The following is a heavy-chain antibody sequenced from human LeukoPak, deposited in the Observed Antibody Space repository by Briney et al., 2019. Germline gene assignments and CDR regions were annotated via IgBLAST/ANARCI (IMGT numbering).Heavy chain of an antibody. J-gene: IGHJ4*02. V-gene: IGHV4-59*01. CDR1: GGSISSYY. Sequence: PSETLSLTCTDSGGSISSYYWSWIRQPPGKGLEWIGYIYYSGSTNYNPSLKSRVTISVDTSKNQFSLKLSSVTAADTAVYYCARVRIGFDYWGQGTLVTVSS. CDR2: IYYSGST. CDR3: ARVRIGFDY. D-gene: IGHD2-15*01.